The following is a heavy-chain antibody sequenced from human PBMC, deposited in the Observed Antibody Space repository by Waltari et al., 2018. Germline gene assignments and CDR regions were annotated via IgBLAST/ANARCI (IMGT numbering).Heavy chain of an antibody. J-gene: IGHJ5*02. Sequence: QLQLQESGPGLVKPSETLSLTCTVSGGSISRESYYWGWIRQPPGKGMEWIGIISYCGGTYYNPSLKSRVTIAVDTSKNQFSLKLSSVTAADTAVYYCARLSYHIVTGYGWFDPWGLGTLVTVSS. CDR2: ISYCGGT. CDR1: GGSISRESYY. V-gene: IGHV4-39*01. CDR3: ARLSYHIVTGYGWFDP. D-gene: IGHD3-9*01.